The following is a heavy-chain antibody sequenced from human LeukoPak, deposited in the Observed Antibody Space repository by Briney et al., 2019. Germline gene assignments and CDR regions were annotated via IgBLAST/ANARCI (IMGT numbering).Heavy chain of an antibody. V-gene: IGHV4-34*01. CDR1: GGSFSGYY. D-gene: IGHD6-13*01. CDR3: AAGYSSSWYVDIYWFDP. Sequence: SETPSLTCAVYGGSFSGYYWSWIRQPPGKGLEWIGEINHSGSTYYNPSLKSRVTISVDTSKNQFSLKLSSVTAADTAVYYCAAGYSSSWYVDIYWFDPWGQGTLVTVSS. J-gene: IGHJ5*02. CDR2: INHSGST.